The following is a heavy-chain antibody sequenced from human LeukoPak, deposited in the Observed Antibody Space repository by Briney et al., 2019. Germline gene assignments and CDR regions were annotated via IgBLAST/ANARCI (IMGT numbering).Heavy chain of an antibody. V-gene: IGHV3-15*01. Sequence: GGSLRLSCAASTFTFSNAWMSWVRQAPGKGLEWVGRIKSKSDGGTTDYAAPVKGRFTISRDDSKNTLYLQMNSLKTEDTAVYYCTTAPRGYCSGGSCSYAFDIWGQGTMVTVSS. CDR1: TFTFSNAW. J-gene: IGHJ3*02. CDR3: TTAPRGYCSGGSCSYAFDI. CDR2: IKSKSDGGTT. D-gene: IGHD2-15*01.